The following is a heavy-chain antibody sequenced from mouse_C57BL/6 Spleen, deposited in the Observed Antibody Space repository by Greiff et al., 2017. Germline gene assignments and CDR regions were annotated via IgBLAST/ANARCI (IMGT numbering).Heavy chain of an antibody. CDR1: GVSLTSYG. V-gene: IGHV2-6-1*01. CDR2: IWRDGST. D-gene: IGHD1-1*01. J-gene: IGHJ3*01. CDR3: ARHEGYGRGFAY. Sequence: VHLVESGPGLGAPSQSLSITCPVSGVSLTSYGVHWVRQTPGKGLGWVVVIWRDGSTTYNSALKSRLSISKDNSKSQVFLKMNSLQTDDTAMYYCARHEGYGRGFAYWGQGTLVTVSA.